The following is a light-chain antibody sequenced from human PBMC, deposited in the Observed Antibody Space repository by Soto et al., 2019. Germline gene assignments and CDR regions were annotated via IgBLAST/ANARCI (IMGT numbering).Light chain of an antibody. CDR3: QRYGSSGT. J-gene: IGKJ1*01. CDR1: ESVSNNY. V-gene: IGKV3-20*01. Sequence: EIALTQSPGTLSLSPGERATLYCRASESVSNNYLAWYQQKPGQAPRLLIYGASNRATGIPDRFSGSGSGTDFTLTISRLEPEDFAVYYCQRYGSSGTFGQGTKVDIK. CDR2: GAS.